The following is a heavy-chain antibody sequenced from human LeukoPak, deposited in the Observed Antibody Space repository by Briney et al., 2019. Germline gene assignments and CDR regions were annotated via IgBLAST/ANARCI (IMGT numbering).Heavy chain of an antibody. J-gene: IGHJ4*02. CDR3: ARDLSGYSYGFGGDL. CDR1: GFTISANF. Sequence: GGSLRLSCAASGFTISANFMSWVRQAPGKGLEWVSIMHSVGSTFYADSVKGRFTISRDPSKNSLDLQMDSLRVDDTAVYYCARDLSGYSYGFGGDLWGQGTLVTVSS. D-gene: IGHD5-18*01. V-gene: IGHV3-66*01. CDR2: MHSVGST.